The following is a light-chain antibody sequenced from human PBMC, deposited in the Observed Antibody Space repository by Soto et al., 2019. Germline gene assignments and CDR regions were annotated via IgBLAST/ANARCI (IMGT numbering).Light chain of an antibody. CDR1: QSVSSY. V-gene: IGKV3-11*01. Sequence: EIVMRQSPATLSVSPGERATLSCRASQSVSSYLAWYQQKPGQAPRLLIYDASNRATGIPARFSGSGSGTDFTLTISSLEPEDFAVYYCQQRSNWPPWTFGQGTKVDI. J-gene: IGKJ1*01. CDR3: QQRSNWPPWT. CDR2: DAS.